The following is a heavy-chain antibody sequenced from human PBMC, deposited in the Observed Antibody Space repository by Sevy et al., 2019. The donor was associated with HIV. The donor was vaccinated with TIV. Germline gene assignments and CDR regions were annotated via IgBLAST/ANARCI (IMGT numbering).Heavy chain of an antibody. CDR2: ISSSSNDI. Sequence: GGSLRLSCAASGFIFSNYNMNWVRQAPGKGLEWVSSISSSSNDIYYADSVKGRFTISRDNAKNSLYLQMNSLRAEDTAVYYCAKDIAVMYYDFWSGTYYYYGMDVWGQGTTVTVSS. J-gene: IGHJ6*02. CDR1: GFIFSNYN. CDR3: AKDIAVMYYDFWSGTYYYYGMDV. V-gene: IGHV3-21*04. D-gene: IGHD3-3*01.